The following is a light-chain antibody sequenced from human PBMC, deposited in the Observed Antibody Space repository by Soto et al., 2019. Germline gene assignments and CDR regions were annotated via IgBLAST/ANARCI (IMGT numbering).Light chain of an antibody. Sequence: EIVLTQSPGTLSLSPGERATLSCRASQSVSSSYVAWYQQKPGQALRLLIYGASSRATGIPDRFSGSGSGTDFTLTISRLEPEDFAIYYCQQYDSSLYTFGQGTNLEIK. CDR2: GAS. J-gene: IGKJ2*01. CDR3: QQYDSSLYT. V-gene: IGKV3-20*01. CDR1: QSVSSSY.